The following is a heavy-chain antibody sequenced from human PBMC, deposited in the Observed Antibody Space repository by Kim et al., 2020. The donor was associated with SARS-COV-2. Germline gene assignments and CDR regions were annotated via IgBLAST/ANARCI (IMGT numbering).Heavy chain of an antibody. D-gene: IGHD6-13*01. Sequence: SLKSRVTISVDTSKNQFSLKLSAGTAADTAVYYCAREPKPYSSLIYYFDYWGQGTLVTVSS. CDR3: AREPKPYSSLIYYFDY. J-gene: IGHJ4*02. V-gene: IGHV4-39*07.